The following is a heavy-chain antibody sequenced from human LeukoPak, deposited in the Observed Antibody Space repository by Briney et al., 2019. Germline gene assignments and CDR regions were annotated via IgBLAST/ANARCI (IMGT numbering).Heavy chain of an antibody. Sequence: GGSLRLSCAASGFTFSGSAMHWVRLASGKGLEWVGRIRSKANSYATAYAASVKGRFTISRDDSKNTAYLQMNSLKTEDTAVYYCTTDQDTAMAQPFDYWGQGTLVTVSS. CDR3: TTDQDTAMAQPFDY. CDR1: GFTFSGSA. D-gene: IGHD5-18*01. V-gene: IGHV3-73*01. J-gene: IGHJ4*02. CDR2: IRSKANSYAT.